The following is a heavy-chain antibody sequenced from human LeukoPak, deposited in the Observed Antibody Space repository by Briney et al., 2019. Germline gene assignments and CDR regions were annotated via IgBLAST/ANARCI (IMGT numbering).Heavy chain of an antibody. V-gene: IGHV3-23*01. CDR1: GFTFSSYA. Sequence: GGSLRLSCEASGFTFSSYAMNWVRQAPGKGLEWVSGITGSGGSTYYADSVKGRFTISRDNSNNTLYMQMNSLRAEDTAVYYCAKDSAPHYGAADCWGQGTLVTVSS. D-gene: IGHD4-17*01. CDR2: ITGSGGST. J-gene: IGHJ4*02. CDR3: AKDSAPHYGAADC.